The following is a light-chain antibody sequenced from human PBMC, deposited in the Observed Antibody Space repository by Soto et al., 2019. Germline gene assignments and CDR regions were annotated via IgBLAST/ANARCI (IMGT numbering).Light chain of an antibody. J-gene: IGKJ5*01. V-gene: IGKV3D-20*01. CDR1: QSVRNNY. CDR3: QQFGSSPIT. CDR2: DAS. Sequence: EIVLTHSPATLSLSPWEIATLSCWASQSVRNNYLAWYQQKPGLAPRLLIYDASSRATGIPDRFSGSGSRTDFTLTIDRLEPEDFAVYYCQQFGSSPITFGQGTRLEIK.